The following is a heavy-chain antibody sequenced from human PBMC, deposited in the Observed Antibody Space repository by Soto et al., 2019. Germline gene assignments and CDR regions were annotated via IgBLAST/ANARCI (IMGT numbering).Heavy chain of an antibody. CDR3: ERTYGDYVFDY. J-gene: IGHJ4*02. D-gene: IGHD4-17*01. Sequence: SETLSLTCTVSGGSISSYYWSWIRQPPGKGLEWIGSIYYSGSTNYSPSLKSRVTISVDTSKNQFSLKLSSVTAADTAVYYCERTYGDYVFDYWGQGTLVT. V-gene: IGHV4-59*01. CDR2: IYYSGST. CDR1: GGSISSYY.